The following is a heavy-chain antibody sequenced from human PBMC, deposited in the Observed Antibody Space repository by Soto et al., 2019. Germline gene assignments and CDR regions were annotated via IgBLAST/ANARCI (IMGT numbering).Heavy chain of an antibody. CDR1: GFTFSNYG. D-gene: IGHD3-3*01. CDR2: ISDDGSNK. Sequence: GGSLRLSCAASGFTFSNYGMHWVRQAPGKGLEGVAFISDDGSNKYYADSMKGRFTMSRDNSKRTLYLQMSSLRVEDTAVYYCTKRRNVLRFLEWSSGMEVWGQGTTVTVSS. CDR3: TKRRNVLRFLEWSSGMEV. J-gene: IGHJ6*02. V-gene: IGHV3-30*18.